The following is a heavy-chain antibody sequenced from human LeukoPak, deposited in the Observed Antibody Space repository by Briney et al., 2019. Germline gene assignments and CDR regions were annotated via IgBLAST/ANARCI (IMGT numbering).Heavy chain of an antibody. Sequence: PGGSLRLSCAASGFTFSSYAMSWVRQAPGKGLEWVSYISSSSGTIYYADSVRGRFTISRDNAKNSLYLQMNSLRAEDTAVYYCASSIVADGTSPFDYWGQGTLVTASS. V-gene: IGHV3-48*04. CDR2: ISSSSGTI. J-gene: IGHJ4*02. CDR1: GFTFSSYA. D-gene: IGHD6-13*01. CDR3: ASSIVADGTSPFDY.